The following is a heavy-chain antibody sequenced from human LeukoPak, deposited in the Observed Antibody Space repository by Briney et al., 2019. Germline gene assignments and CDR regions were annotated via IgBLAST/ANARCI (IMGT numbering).Heavy chain of an antibody. D-gene: IGHD3/OR15-3a*01. J-gene: IGHJ3*01. CDR1: GGSISSYY. V-gene: IGHV4-59*01. CDR2: IHYSGRT. CDR3: TRVWGGLARGAFDF. Sequence: SETLSLTCTVSGGSISSYYWSWIRQPPGKGLECIGYIHYSGRTTYNPSLKGRVTISVDTSKKELSLRLTSVTAADTAVYYCTRVWGGLARGAFDFWGHGTMVTVSS.